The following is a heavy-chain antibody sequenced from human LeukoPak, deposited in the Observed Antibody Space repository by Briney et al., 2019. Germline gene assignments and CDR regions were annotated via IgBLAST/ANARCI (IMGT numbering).Heavy chain of an antibody. D-gene: IGHD1-26*01. CDR3: ARELGGQGSPGEFDP. CDR1: GFTFSSYG. J-gene: IGHJ5*02. Sequence: GRSLRLSCAASGFTFSSYGMHWVRQAPGKGLEWVAVIWYDGSNKYYADSVKGRFTISRDNSKNTLYLQMNSLRAEDTAVYYCARELGGQGSPGEFDPWGQGTLVTVSS. CDR2: IWYDGSNK. V-gene: IGHV3-33*01.